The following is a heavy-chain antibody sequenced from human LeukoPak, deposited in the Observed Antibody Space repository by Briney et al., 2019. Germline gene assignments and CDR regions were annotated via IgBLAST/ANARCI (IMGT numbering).Heavy chain of an antibody. CDR1: GGSISSFY. CDR3: AREGSMTARPFVSIDY. V-gene: IGHV4-4*07. D-gene: IGHD6-6*01. Sequence: SETLSLTCTVSGGSISSFYWSWIRQPAGKGLEWIGRIHTSGSTDYNPSLKSRVTMLVDTSKNQFSLKLSSVTAADTAVYYCAREGSMTARPFVSIDYWGQGTLVTVSS. J-gene: IGHJ4*02. CDR2: IHTSGST.